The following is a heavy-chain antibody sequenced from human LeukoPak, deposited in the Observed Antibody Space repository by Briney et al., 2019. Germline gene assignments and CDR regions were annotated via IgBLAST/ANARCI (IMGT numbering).Heavy chain of an antibody. Sequence: GGSLRLSCAISGFIVSGSFMNWVRQAPGKGLEWVSVIYTGGSTYYADSVQGRFIISRDISKNTLYLQMNKLRADDTAVYYGARARDFDYWGQGTLVTVSS. CDR2: IYTGGST. V-gene: IGHV3-66*01. J-gene: IGHJ4*02. CDR1: GFIVSGSF. CDR3: ARARDFDY.